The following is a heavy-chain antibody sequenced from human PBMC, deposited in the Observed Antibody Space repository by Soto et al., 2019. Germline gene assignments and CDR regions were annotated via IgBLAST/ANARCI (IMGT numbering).Heavy chain of an antibody. D-gene: IGHD2-2*01. J-gene: IGHJ6*03. Sequence: GGSLRLSCAASGFTFSSYNMNWVRQAPGKGLEWVSSINSGSSYIYYADSVKGRFTISRDNAKNSMYLQMNSLRAEDTAVYYCARGHCSSTNCYANSRMDVWGKGTTVTVSS. CDR1: GFTFSSYN. CDR2: INSGSSYI. V-gene: IGHV3-21*01. CDR3: ARGHCSSTNCYANSRMDV.